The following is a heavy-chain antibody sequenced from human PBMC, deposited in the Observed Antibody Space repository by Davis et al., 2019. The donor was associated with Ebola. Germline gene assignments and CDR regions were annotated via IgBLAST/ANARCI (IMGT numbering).Heavy chain of an antibody. Sequence: GGSLRLSCAPSGFTSSSYSMNWVRQAPGNGLEWVSYISSSSSTIYYADAVKGRFTISRDNAKNSLYLQMNSLRDEDTAVYYCARVAGMGATWDYYYGMDVWGQGTTVTVSS. J-gene: IGHJ6*02. CDR2: ISSSSSTI. CDR1: GFTSSSYS. V-gene: IGHV3-48*02. D-gene: IGHD1-26*01. CDR3: ARVAGMGATWDYYYGMDV.